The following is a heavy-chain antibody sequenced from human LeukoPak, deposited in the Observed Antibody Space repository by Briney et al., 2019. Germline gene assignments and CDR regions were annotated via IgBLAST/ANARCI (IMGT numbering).Heavy chain of an antibody. D-gene: IGHD1-26*01. CDR2: ISGSSSYI. Sequence: GGPLRLSCEASGTTFSNYYMSGSRQAPGKGLGWGSSISGSSSYIYYADSVKGRFSISRDNAKNSLYLRMNSLRAEDTAVYYCARDLLGWELHYFDYWGQGTLVTVSS. J-gene: IGHJ4*02. CDR3: ARDLLGWELHYFDY. CDR1: GTTFSNYY. V-gene: IGHV3-21*01.